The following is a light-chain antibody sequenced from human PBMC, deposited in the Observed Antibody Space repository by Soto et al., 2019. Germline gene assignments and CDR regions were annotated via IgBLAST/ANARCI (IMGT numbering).Light chain of an antibody. CDR3: QQYNNWPIT. CDR2: GAS. Sequence: EIMLTQSPATLSVSPGERATLSCRASQTVGSNLAWYQQKPGLAPRLLVYGASTRATDIPARFSGSGSGTEFTLTISSLQSEDFAVYHCQQYNNWPITFGQGTRLEIK. V-gene: IGKV3D-15*01. CDR1: QTVGSN. J-gene: IGKJ5*01.